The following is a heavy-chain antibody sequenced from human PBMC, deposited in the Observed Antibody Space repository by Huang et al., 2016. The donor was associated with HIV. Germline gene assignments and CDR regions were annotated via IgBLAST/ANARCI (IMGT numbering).Heavy chain of an antibody. CDR3: ARVESRRYYDSSGYYY. CDR1: GGTFSSYA. J-gene: IGHJ4*02. D-gene: IGHD3-22*01. CDR2: ISPSFGTA. Sequence: QVQLVQSGAAVKKPGSSVKVSCKASGGTFSSYAIIWVRQAPGQGLEWMGGISPSFGTANYAQKFQGRVTITAEESTSTADMELSSLRSEDTAVYYCARVESRRYYDSSGYYYWGQGTLVTVSS. V-gene: IGHV1-69*01.